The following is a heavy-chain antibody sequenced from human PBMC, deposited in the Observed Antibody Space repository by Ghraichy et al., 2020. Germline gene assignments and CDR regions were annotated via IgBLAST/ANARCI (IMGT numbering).Heavy chain of an antibody. CDR1: GYFISRGYY. D-gene: IGHD1-26*01. CDR2: IFHSGNT. Sequence: SETLSLTCVVSGYFISRGYYWGWIRQPPGKGLEWIGSIFHSGNTYYNPSLKSRVSMSIDTSKNQISLELKSVTAADTAMYFCARTSIAGATVDYFDFWGQGTLVTVSS. CDR3: ARTSIAGATVDYFDF. V-gene: IGHV4-38-2*01. J-gene: IGHJ4*02.